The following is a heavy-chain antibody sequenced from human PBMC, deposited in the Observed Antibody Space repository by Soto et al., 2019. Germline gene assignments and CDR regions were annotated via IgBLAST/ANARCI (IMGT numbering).Heavy chain of an antibody. CDR3: ARAVGATPGGFDY. J-gene: IGHJ4*02. Sequence: EVQLVESGGGLIQPGGSLRLSCAASGFTVSSNYMSWVRQAPGKGLEWVSVIYSGGSTYYADSVKGRFTISRDNSKNTLYLQMNSLRAEDTAVYYCARAVGATPGGFDYWGQGTLVTVSS. CDR2: IYSGGST. D-gene: IGHD1-26*01. V-gene: IGHV3-53*01. CDR1: GFTVSSNY.